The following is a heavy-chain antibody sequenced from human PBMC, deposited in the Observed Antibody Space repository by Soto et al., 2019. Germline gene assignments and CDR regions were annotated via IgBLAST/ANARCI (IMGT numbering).Heavy chain of an antibody. V-gene: IGHV4-39*01. Sequence: SETLSLTCTVSGGSISSYYWGWIRQPPGKGLEWIGSIYYSGSTYYNPSLKSRVTISVDTSKNQFSLKLSSVTAADTAVYYCARRSYSSGWDNWFDPWGQGTLVTSPQ. CDR3: ARRSYSSGWDNWFDP. CDR1: GGSISSYY. J-gene: IGHJ5*02. CDR2: IYYSGST. D-gene: IGHD6-19*01.